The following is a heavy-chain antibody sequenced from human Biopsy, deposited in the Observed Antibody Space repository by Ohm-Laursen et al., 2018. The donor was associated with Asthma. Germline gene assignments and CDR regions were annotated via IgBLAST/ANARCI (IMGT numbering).Heavy chain of an antibody. CDR3: ARKAGSCISRTCYSLDF. J-gene: IGHJ4*02. V-gene: IGHV1-69*13. CDR2: INSVFGTT. Sequence: SVKVSCKSLGGTFNTYVIGWVRQAPGQGLEWMGGINSVFGTTTYPQKFQGRVTITADDSTSTVYMELSSLRSEETAVYYCARKAGSCISRTCYSLDFWGQGTLVTVSS. CDR1: GGTFNTYV. D-gene: IGHD2-2*01.